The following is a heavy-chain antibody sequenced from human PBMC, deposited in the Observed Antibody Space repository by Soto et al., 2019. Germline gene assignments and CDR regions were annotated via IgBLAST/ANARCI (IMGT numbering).Heavy chain of an antibody. J-gene: IGHJ4*02. Sequence: SETLSLTCAVYGGSFSGYYWSWIRQPPGKGLEWIGEINHSGSTNYNPSLKSRVTISVDTSKNQFSLKLSSVTAADTAVYYCARGLGGYTYWGQGTLVTVSS. V-gene: IGHV4-34*01. CDR2: INHSGST. CDR1: GGSFSGYY. D-gene: IGHD3-10*01. CDR3: ARGLGGYTY.